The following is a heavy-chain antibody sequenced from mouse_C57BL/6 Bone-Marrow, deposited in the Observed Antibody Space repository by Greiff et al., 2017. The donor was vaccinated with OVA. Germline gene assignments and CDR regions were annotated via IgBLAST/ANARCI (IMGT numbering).Heavy chain of an antibody. D-gene: IGHD1-1*01. V-gene: IGHV5-17*01. J-gene: IGHJ4*01. Sequence: EVQGVESGGGLVQPGGSLKLSCAASGFTFSDYGMHWVRQATEKGLEWVAYISSGSSTIYYAYTVKGRFTISRDNDKHTLFLQMNSLRSEDMAMYYCARPYCSPWDAMDYWGQGTSVTVSS. CDR2: ISSGSSTI. CDR3: ARPYCSPWDAMDY. CDR1: GFTFSDYG.